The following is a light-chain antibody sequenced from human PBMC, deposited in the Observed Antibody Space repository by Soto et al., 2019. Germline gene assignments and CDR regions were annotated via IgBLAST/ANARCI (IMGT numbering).Light chain of an antibody. Sequence: DIQMTQSPSSLSASVGDRVTITCRASQSISSYLNWYQQKPGKAPKLLIYGASSLQSGVPSMFSGRGSGTDVTLTISSLKSEDFATYDCQQSYRTHLTFGAGTKVDIK. CDR2: GAS. J-gene: IGKJ4*01. V-gene: IGKV1-39*01. CDR3: QQSYRTHLT. CDR1: QSISSY.